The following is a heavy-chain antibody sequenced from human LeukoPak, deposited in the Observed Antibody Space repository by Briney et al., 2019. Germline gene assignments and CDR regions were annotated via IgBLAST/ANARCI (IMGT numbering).Heavy chain of an antibody. CDR3: ARAGLVSDPLDYCYYMDV. CDR2: ISSNGGST. V-gene: IGHV3-64*01. Sequence: GGSLRLSCAASGFTFSSYAMHWVRQAPGKGLEYVSAISSNGGSTYYANSVKGRFTISRDNSKNTLYLQMGSLRAEDMAVYYCARAGLVSDPLDYCYYMDVWGKGTTVTVSS. J-gene: IGHJ6*03. D-gene: IGHD3-16*01. CDR1: GFTFSSYA.